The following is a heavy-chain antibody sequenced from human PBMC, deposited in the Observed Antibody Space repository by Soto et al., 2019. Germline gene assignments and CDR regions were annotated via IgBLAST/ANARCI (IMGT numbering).Heavy chain of an antibody. CDR2: INADGRTT. Sequence: LRLSREASGFTFSTYWMHWVRQAPGQGLVWLSRINADGRTTNYADSVRGRSTISRDNAKNTLFLQVNSLRAEDTAVYYCATAGQFRFDNWGQGALVTVSS. CDR3: ATAGQFRFDN. D-gene: IGHD2-21*01. CDR1: GFTFSTYW. J-gene: IGHJ4*02. V-gene: IGHV3-74*01.